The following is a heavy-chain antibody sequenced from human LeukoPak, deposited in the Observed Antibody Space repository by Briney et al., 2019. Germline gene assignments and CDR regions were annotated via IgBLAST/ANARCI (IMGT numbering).Heavy chain of an antibody. CDR3: ARRVDYDILTGYFPYFDY. CDR1: GYTFTSYG. CDR2: ISAYNGNT. J-gene: IGHJ4*02. D-gene: IGHD3-9*01. V-gene: IGHV1-18*01. Sequence: GASVKVSCKGSGYTFTSYGISWVRQAPGQGLEWMGWISAYNGNTNYAQKLQGRVTMTTDTSTSTAYMELRSLRSDDTAVYYCARRVDYDILTGYFPYFDYWGQGTLVTVSS.